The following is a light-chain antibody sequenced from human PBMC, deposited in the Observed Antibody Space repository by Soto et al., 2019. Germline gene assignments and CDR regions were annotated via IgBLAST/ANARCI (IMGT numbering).Light chain of an antibody. V-gene: IGKV3-11*01. CDR1: QSLGRY. CDR3: PQRSYPST. J-gene: IGKJ5*01. CDR2: DAS. Sequence: DIVLTQSTDTLSLSPGESATLSCRASQSLGRYLAWYQQKPGQAPRLLIYDASHRVTGIPVRFSGSGSGSDFSLSASILVTEDLAVYYCPQRSYPSTFGQGTRLEIK.